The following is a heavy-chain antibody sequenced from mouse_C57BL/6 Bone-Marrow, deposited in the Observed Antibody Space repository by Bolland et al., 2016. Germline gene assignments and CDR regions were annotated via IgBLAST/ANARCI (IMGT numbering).Heavy chain of an antibody. V-gene: IGHV1-55*01. D-gene: IGHD1-1*01. Sequence: SGSTNYNEKFKSKATLTVDTSSRPAYMQLSSLTSEDSAVYYCARELYYGSSFYFDYWGQG. J-gene: IGHJ2*01. CDR2: SGST. CDR3: ARELYYGSSFYFDY.